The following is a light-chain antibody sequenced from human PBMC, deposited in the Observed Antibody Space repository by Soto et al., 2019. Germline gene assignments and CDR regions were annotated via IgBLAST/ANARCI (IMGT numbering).Light chain of an antibody. Sequence: EIVLTQSPGTLSFSPGQRATLSCRASQTVSSTYLAWYQQKPGQAPRLLIYGASRRATCIPDRFSGSGSGTDFTFTISRLEPEDFEVYYCQHYGVLPLTFGGGTKVDIK. V-gene: IGKV3-20*01. CDR1: QTVSSTY. CDR2: GAS. J-gene: IGKJ4*01. CDR3: QHYGVLPLT.